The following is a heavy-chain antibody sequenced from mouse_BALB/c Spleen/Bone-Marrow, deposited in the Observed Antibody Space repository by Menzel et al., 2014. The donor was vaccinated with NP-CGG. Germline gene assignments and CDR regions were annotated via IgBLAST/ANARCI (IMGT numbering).Heavy chain of an antibody. CDR1: GYTFTSYW. V-gene: IGHV1-61*01. CDR3: ARWGAYFDY. Sequence: QVQLKESGAELVRPGTPVKLSCKASGYTFTSYWMNWVKQRPGRGLEWIGRIDPSDSETHYNQKFKDKATLTVDKSSSTAYIQLSSQTSKDSAVYYCARWGAYFDYWGQGTTLTVSS. CDR2: IDPSDSET. J-gene: IGHJ2*01.